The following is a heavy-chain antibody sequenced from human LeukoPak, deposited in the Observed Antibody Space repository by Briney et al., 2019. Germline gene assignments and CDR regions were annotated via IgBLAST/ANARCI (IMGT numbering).Heavy chain of an antibody. D-gene: IGHD2-15*01. CDR1: GGSISSYY. CDR3: ARTPPNCSGGSCYSGVTFDY. CDR2: IYYSGSI. Sequence: SETLSLTCTVSGGSISSYYWSWIRQPPGKGLEWIGYIYYSGSINYNPSLKSRVTISVDTSKNQFPLKLSSVTAADTAVYYCARTPPNCSGGSCYSGVTFDYWGQGTLVTVSS. J-gene: IGHJ4*02. V-gene: IGHV4-59*01.